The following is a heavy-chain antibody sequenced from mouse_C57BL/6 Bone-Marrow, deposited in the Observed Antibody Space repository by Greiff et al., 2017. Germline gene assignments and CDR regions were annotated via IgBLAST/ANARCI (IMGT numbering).Heavy chain of an antibody. Sequence: EVQLQQSGPELVKPGASVKIPCKASGYTFTDYNMDWVKQSHGKSLEWIGDINPNNGGTNYNQKSKGKATLTVEKSSSTAYMELRSLTAEDTAVYYCARRRDSSGYGWFAYWGQGTLVTVSA. J-gene: IGHJ3*01. V-gene: IGHV1-18*01. CDR3: ARRRDSSGYGWFAY. CDR1: GYTFTDYN. CDR2: INPNNGGT. D-gene: IGHD3-2*02.